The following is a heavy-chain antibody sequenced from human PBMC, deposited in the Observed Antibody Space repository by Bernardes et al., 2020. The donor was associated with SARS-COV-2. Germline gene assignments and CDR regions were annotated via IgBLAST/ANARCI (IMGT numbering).Heavy chain of an antibody. V-gene: IGHV4-59*08. D-gene: IGHD1-26*01. J-gene: IGHJ4*02. CDR2: IYYSGST. CDR1: GGSMSSYY. Sequence: TLSLTFTVSGGSMSSYYWSWIRQPPGKELEWIAYIYYSGSTDYNPSLKSRVTISIDTSKNQFSLKLSSVTAADTAMYYCARLRADSLGGGFDSWGQGTLVTVSS. CDR3: ARLRADSLGGGFDS.